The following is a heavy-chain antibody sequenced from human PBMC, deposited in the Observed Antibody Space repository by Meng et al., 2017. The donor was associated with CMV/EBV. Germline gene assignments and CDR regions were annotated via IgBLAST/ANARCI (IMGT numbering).Heavy chain of an antibody. J-gene: IGHJ4*02. D-gene: IGHD1-1*01. CDR3: ATYWSADY. CDR2: IRYDGSNK. CDR1: GFTFSSSN. Sequence: GGSLRLSCTASGFTFSSSNIHWVRQAPGKGLEWVAFIRYDGSNKYYADSVKGRFTISRDNSKNTLFLQMNSLRAEDTAMYYCATYWSADYWGQGTLVTVSS. V-gene: IGHV3-30*02.